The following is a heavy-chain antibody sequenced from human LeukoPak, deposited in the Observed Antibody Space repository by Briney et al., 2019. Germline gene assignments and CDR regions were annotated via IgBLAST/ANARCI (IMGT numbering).Heavy chain of an antibody. D-gene: IGHD2-8*02. CDR1: GGSISSYY. CDR2: IYTSGST. Sequence: SETLSLTCTVSGGSISSYYWSWIRQPAGKGLEWTGRIYTSGSTNYNPSLKSRVTMSVDTSKNQLSLKLSYVTAADTAGYYCAGNFNLATGGYFDYWGQGTLVTVSS. J-gene: IGHJ4*02. CDR3: AGNFNLATGGYFDY. V-gene: IGHV4-4*07.